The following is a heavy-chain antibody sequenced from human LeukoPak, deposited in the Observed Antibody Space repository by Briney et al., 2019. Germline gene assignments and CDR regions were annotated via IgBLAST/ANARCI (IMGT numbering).Heavy chain of an antibody. D-gene: IGHD2/OR15-2a*01. CDR1: GFTFSSYW. CDR3: ARDSRSYSTLPWFDP. Sequence: GSLRLSCAASGFTFSSYWMSWIRQPPGKGLEWIGSIYYSGSTYYNPSLKSRVTMSVDTSKNQFSLKLSSVTAADTAVYYCARDSRSYSTLPWFDPWGQGTLVTVSS. J-gene: IGHJ5*02. CDR2: IYYSGST. V-gene: IGHV4-39*07.